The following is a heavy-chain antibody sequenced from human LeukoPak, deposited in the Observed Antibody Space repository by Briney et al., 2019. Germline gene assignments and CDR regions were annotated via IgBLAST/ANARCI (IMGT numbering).Heavy chain of an antibody. V-gene: IGHV3-23*01. D-gene: IGHD2-2*01. CDR1: GFTFSSYA. Sequence: GGSLRLSCAASGFTFSSYAMSRVRQAPGKGLEWVSAISGSGGSTYYADSVKGRFTISRDNSKNTLYLQMNSLRAEDTAIYYCAKDLTTVRIVVVPAAMDYWGQGTLVTVSS. CDR3: AKDLTTVRIVVVPAAMDY. CDR2: ISGSGGST. J-gene: IGHJ4*02.